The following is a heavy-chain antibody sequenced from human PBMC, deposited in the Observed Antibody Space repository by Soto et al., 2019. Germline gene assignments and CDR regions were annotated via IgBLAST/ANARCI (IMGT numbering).Heavy chain of an antibody. V-gene: IGHV3-11*01. D-gene: IGHD4-17*01. CDR2: ISSSGSTI. J-gene: IGHJ6*03. CDR1: GFTFSDYY. Sequence: GGSLRLSCAASGFTFSDYYMSWIRQAPGKGLEWVSYISSSGSTIYYADSVKGRFTISRDNAKNSLYLQMNSLRAEDTAVYYCARDRLTVTRYYYYYYMDVWGKGTTVTVSS. CDR3: ARDRLTVTRYYYYYYMDV.